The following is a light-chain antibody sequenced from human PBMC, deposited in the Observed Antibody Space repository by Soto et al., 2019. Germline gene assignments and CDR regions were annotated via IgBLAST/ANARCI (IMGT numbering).Light chain of an antibody. CDR3: LQDXNYPRT. Sequence: AVQMTQSPSSLSASVGDRVTITCRASQGIRNDLGWYQQKAGKAPKLLIYAASSLQSGVPSRFSGSGSGTDFTLTIXXLXPXDFAXYYCLQDXNYPRTFGQGTKVDIK. J-gene: IGKJ1*01. V-gene: IGKV1-6*01. CDR1: QGIRND. CDR2: AAS.